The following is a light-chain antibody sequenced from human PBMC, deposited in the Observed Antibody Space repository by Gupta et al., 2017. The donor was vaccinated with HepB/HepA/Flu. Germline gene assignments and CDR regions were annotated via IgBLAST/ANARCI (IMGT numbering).Light chain of an antibody. CDR3: SSYTSSSSLV. Sequence: QSALTQPASVAGSPGQSITLSFPGTISDVGGYNYASWYQQHPGKAPKLMIYDVSNRPSGVSNRFSGSKSGNTASLTISGLQAEDEADYYCSSYTSSSSLVFGTGTKVTVL. CDR1: ISDVGGYNY. CDR2: DVS. V-gene: IGLV2-14*01. J-gene: IGLJ1*01.